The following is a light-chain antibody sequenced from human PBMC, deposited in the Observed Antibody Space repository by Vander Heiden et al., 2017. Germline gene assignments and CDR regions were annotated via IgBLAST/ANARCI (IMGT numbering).Light chain of an antibody. CDR2: WAA. CDR3: QQYYSTPLT. Sequence: IVMTQSPDSLAVSLAERATINCKSSQSVLYSSNNKNYLAWYHQKPGQPPKLLIYWAATRESGVPDRFSGSGSGTDFTLTISSLQAEDVAVYYCQQYYSTPLTFGQGTKVEIK. J-gene: IGKJ1*01. V-gene: IGKV4-1*01. CDR1: QSVLYSSNNKNY.